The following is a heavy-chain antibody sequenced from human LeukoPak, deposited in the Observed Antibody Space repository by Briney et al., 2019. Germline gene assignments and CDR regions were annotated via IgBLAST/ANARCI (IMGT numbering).Heavy chain of an antibody. CDR3: ARGYWYDSSGYYRSFDH. V-gene: IGHV4-59*01. CDR1: GGSISSYY. D-gene: IGHD3-22*01. J-gene: IGHJ4*02. CDR2: IHYSGST. Sequence: PSETLSLTCTVSGGSISSYYWSWIRQPPANGLEWIGNIHYSGSTNHNPSLKSRVTISLDTSKNQFSLKLSSVTAADTAVYYCARGYWYDSSGYYRSFDHWGQGTLVTVSS.